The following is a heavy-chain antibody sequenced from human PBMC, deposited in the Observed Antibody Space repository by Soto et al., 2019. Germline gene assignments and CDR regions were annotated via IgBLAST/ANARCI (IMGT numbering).Heavy chain of an antibody. CDR1: GGSFSGYY. J-gene: IGHJ5*02. CDR3: ARGRYFWSGYPKINWFDP. CDR2: INHSGST. Sequence: PSETLSLTCAVYGGSFSGYYWSWIRQPPGKGLEWIGEINHSGSTNYNPSLKSRVTISVDTSKNQFSLKLSSVTAADTAVYYCARGRYFWSGYPKINWFDPWGQGNLVTVS. D-gene: IGHD3-3*01. V-gene: IGHV4-34*01.